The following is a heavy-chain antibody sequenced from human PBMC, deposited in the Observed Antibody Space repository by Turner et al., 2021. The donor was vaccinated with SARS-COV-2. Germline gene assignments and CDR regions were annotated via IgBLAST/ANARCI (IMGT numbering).Heavy chain of an antibody. Sequence: QVQLVHSGAQVQRPGASVKLSCNASGYSFSGHYIHWVRQAPGQGLEWMGGISAYNGDTRLAQKFQGRVTMTRDKYTTTVHKDLSRLNADDTAVYYCARDRTDHYDGNDYDPNWLDPWGQGTLVTVSS. CDR1: GYSFSGHY. CDR2: ISAYNGDT. V-gene: IGHV1-2*02. D-gene: IGHD5-12*01. J-gene: IGHJ5*02. CDR3: ARDRTDHYDGNDYDPNWLDP.